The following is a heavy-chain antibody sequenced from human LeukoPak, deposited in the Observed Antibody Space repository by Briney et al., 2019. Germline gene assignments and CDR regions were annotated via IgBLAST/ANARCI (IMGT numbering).Heavy chain of an antibody. V-gene: IGHV4-4*07. CDR3: ARDQTYYYGSGSYYNYYYYYMDV. J-gene: IGHJ6*03. CDR1: GGSISSYY. Sequence: SETLSLTCTVSGGSISSYYWSWIRQPAGKGLEWIGRIYTSGSTNYNPSLKSRVTMSVDTSKNQFSLKLSSVTAADTAVYYCARDQTYYYGSGSYYNYYYYYMDVWGKGTTVTISS. CDR2: IYTSGST. D-gene: IGHD3-10*01.